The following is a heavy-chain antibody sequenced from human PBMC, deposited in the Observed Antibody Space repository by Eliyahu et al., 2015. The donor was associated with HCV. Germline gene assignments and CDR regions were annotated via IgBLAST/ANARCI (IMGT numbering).Heavy chain of an antibody. V-gene: IGHV3-30*18. J-gene: IGHJ4*02. Sequence: QVQLVESGGGVVQPGRSLRLSCAASGFTFSSYGMHWVRQAPGKGLEWVAVISYDGSNKYYADSVKGRFTISRDNSKNTLYLQMNSLRAEDTAVYYCAKDLEIAAAGNVFDYWGQGTLVTVSS. D-gene: IGHD6-13*01. CDR2: ISYDGSNK. CDR1: GFTFSSYG. CDR3: AKDLEIAAAGNVFDY.